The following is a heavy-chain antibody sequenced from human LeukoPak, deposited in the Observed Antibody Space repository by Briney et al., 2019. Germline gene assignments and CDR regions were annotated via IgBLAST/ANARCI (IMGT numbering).Heavy chain of an antibody. CDR3: ATDSSSWRYYYFDY. Sequence: ASVKVSCKVSGYTLTELSMHWVRQAPGKGLEWMGGFDPEDGETIYAQKFQGRVTMTEDTSTDTAYMELSSLRSEDTAVYYCATDSSSWRYYYFDYWGQGTLVTVSS. D-gene: IGHD6-13*01. CDR1: GYTLTELS. V-gene: IGHV1-24*01. J-gene: IGHJ4*02. CDR2: FDPEDGET.